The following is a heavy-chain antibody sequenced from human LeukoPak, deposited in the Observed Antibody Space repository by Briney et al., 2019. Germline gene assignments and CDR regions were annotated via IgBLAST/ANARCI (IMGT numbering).Heavy chain of an antibody. CDR1: GGSISSGDYY. CDR2: IYYGGST. D-gene: IGHD3-22*01. V-gene: IGHV4-30-4*01. CDR3: ARANERLWVTMIVVDAFDI. Sequence: PSETLSLTCTVSGGSISSGDYYWRWIRQPPGKGLEWIGYIYYGGSTYYNPSLKSRVTISVDTSKNQFSLKLSSVTAADTAVYYCARANERLWVTMIVVDAFDIWGQGTMVTVSS. J-gene: IGHJ3*02.